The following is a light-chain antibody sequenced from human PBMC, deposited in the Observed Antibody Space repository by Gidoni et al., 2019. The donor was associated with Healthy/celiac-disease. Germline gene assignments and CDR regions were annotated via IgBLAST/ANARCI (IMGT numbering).Light chain of an antibody. CDR3: QAWEV. J-gene: IGLJ1*01. CDR2: QDS. CDR1: KLGDKY. V-gene: IGLV3-1*01. Sequence: SYELTQPPSVSVSPGQTASITCSGDKLGDKYACWYQQKPGKSPVLVIYQDSKRPSGIPERFSGSNSGNTATLTISGTQAMDEADYYCQAWEVFGTGTKVTVL.